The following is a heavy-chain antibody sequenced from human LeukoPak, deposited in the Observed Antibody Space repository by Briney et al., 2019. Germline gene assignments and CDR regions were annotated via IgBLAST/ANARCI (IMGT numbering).Heavy chain of an antibody. CDR2: ITSSGTTT. Sequence: PGGPLRLSCSASGFSFSDSYMSWFRLSAEKGLEWIAYITSSGTTTEYADSVKGRFTISRVNAKNSLYLQMNSLRPEDTAVYYCARDPDYGDPYWGQGTLVTVS. CDR1: GFSFSDSY. J-gene: IGHJ4*02. V-gene: IGHV3-11*01. D-gene: IGHD4/OR15-4a*01. CDR3: ARDPDYGDPY.